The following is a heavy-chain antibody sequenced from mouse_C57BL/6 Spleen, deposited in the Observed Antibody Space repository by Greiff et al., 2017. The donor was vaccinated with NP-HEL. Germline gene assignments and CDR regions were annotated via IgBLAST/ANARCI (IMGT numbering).Heavy chain of an antibody. CDR2: IRNKANGYTT. CDR1: GFTFTDYY. V-gene: IGHV7-3*01. D-gene: IGHD1-1*01. CDR3: ARPFITTVNWYFDV. J-gene: IGHJ1*03. Sequence: EVKLMESGGGLVQPGGSLSLSCAASGFTFTDYYMSWVRQPPGKALAWLGFIRNKANGYTTEYSASVKGRFTISRDNSQSILYLQMNALRAEDSATYYCARPFITTVNWYFDVWGTGTTVTVSS.